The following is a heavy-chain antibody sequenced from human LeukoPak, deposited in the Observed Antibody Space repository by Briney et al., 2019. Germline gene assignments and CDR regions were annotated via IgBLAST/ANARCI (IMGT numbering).Heavy chain of an antibody. CDR1: GYSFTSYW. CDR3: ARRLFQTGYDAFDI. V-gene: IGHV5-10-1*01. Sequence: GESLRISCKGSGYSFTSYWISWVRQMPGKGLVGRGRIDPSDSYTNYSPSFQGHVTISADKSISTAYLQWSSLKASDTAMYYCARRLFQTGYDAFDIWGQGTMVTVSS. D-gene: IGHD3-9*01. J-gene: IGHJ3*02. CDR2: IDPSDSYT.